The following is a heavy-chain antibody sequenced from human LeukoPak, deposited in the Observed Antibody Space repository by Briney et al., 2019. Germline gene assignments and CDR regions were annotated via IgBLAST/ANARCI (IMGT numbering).Heavy chain of an antibody. Sequence: ASVKVSCKASGYTFTSYYMHWVRQAPGQGLEWMGIINPSGGSTSYAQKFQGRVTMTRDTSTSTVYMELSSLRSEDTAVYYCARERLGIAAAAPGAFDIWGQGTMVTVSS. CDR2: INPSGGST. CDR1: GYTFTSYY. D-gene: IGHD6-13*01. J-gene: IGHJ3*02. V-gene: IGHV1-46*01. CDR3: ARERLGIAAAAPGAFDI.